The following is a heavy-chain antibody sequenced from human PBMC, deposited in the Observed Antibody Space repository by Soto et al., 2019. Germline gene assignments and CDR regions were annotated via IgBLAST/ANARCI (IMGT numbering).Heavy chain of an antibody. V-gene: IGHV2-5*02. CDR3: AHRLGGGRDWITGTVDI. D-gene: IGHD3-16*01. CDR1: GFSLSTSGVG. Sequence: QITLKESGPTRVKPTQTLTLTCTFSGFSLSTSGVGVGWIRQPPGKALEWLALIYWDDDKRYSPSLKTRLTISKDTDSSQVVLKVTNMDPVDTATYYCAHRLGGGRDWITGTVDIWGQGTLVTVSS. CDR2: IYWDDDK. J-gene: IGHJ3*02.